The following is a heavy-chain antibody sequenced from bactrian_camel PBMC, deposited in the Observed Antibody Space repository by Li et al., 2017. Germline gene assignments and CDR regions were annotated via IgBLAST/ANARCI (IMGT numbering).Heavy chain of an antibody. CDR2: IQDDGAK. V-gene: IGHV3S55*01. CDR3: AADLVTGGNWRSIDHWSY. Sequence: HVQLVESGGGSVQAGGSLSLSCATRGYTRRSGCLAWFRQVPGKEREMVAQIQDDGAKHYDSTAEGRFTISKDAAKDTLDLRMTSLKPEDSGMYYCAADLVTGGNWRSIDHWSYWGQGTQVTVS. CDR1: GYTRRSGC. J-gene: IGHJ4*01. D-gene: IGHD7*01.